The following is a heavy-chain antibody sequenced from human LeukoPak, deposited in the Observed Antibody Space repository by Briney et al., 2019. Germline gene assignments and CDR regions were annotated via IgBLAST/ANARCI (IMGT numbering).Heavy chain of an antibody. D-gene: IGHD4-17*01. CDR2: IYYSGST. Sequence: SETLSLTCTVSGGSISSSSYYWGWIRQHPGKGLEWIGYIYYSGSTYYNPSLKSRVTISVDTSKNQFSLKLSSVTAADTAVYYCARRTYYGDFPYWYFDLWGRGTLVTVSS. CDR3: ARRTYYGDFPYWYFDL. V-gene: IGHV4-31*03. J-gene: IGHJ2*01. CDR1: GGSISSSSYY.